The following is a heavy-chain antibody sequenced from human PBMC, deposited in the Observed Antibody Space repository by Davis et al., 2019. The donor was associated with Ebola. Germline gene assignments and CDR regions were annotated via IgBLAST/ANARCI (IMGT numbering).Heavy chain of an antibody. CDR1: GGSLRGHY. D-gene: IGHD3-9*01. Sequence: MPSETLSLTCAVYGGSLRGHYWSWFRQPPGKGLEWIGEINHSGTTNYDPSLKSRVTISVDTSKNQFSLKVTSVTAADTAVYYCARLNDDVLTTYPYWGQGTLVTVSS. J-gene: IGHJ4*02. CDR2: INHSGTT. V-gene: IGHV4-34*01. CDR3: ARLNDDVLTTYPY.